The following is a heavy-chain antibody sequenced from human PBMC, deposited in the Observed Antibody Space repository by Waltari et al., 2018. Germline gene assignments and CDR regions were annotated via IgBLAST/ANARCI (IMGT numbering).Heavy chain of an antibody. V-gene: IGHV4-38-2*01. Sequence: QVQLQESGPGLVKPSETLSLTCAVSGYSISSGYYWGWIRQPPGKGLEWIGSIYHSGSTYYNPSLKSRVTISVDTSKNQFSLKLSSVTAADTAVYYCARHSVDYHTGDWGQGTLVTVSS. CDR3: ARHSVDYHTGD. CDR2: IYHSGST. CDR1: GYSISSGYY. D-gene: IGHD3-10*01. J-gene: IGHJ4*02.